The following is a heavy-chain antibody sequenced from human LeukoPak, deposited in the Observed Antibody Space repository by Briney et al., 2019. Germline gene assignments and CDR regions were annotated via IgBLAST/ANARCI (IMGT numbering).Heavy chain of an antibody. V-gene: IGHV3-7*01. CDR3: ARQGIAAAGTRDYFDY. J-gene: IGHJ4*02. CDR1: GFTFSSYW. Sequence: PGGSLRLSCAASGFTFSSYWMSWVRQAPGKGLEWVANIKQDGSEKYYVDSVKGRFTISRDNAKNSLYLQMNSLRAEDTAVYYCARQGIAAAGTRDYFDYWGQGTLVIVSS. CDR2: IKQDGSEK. D-gene: IGHD6-13*01.